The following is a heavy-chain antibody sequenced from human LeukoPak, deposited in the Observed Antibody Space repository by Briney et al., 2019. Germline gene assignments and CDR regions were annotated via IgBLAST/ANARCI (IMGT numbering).Heavy chain of an antibody. CDR2: ISGSGGST. CDR1: GFTFSSYA. J-gene: IGHJ5*02. V-gene: IGHV3-23*01. D-gene: IGHD6-13*01. CDR3: AKPGYSSSWSHMGWLDP. Sequence: PGGSLRLSCAASGFTFSSYAMSWVRQAPGKGLEWVSAISGSGGSTYYADSVKGRFTISRDNSKNTLYLQMNSLRAEDTAVYYCAKPGYSSSWSHMGWLDPWGQGTLVTVSS.